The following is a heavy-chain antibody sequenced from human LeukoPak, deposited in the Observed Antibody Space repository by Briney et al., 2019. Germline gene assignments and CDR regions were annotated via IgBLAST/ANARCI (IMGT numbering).Heavy chain of an antibody. D-gene: IGHD2-15*01. CDR2: INIDGSST. Sequence: GGSLRLSCAASGFSFSDYWMNWVRRAPGKGLVRVSRINIDGSSTSYADSVKGRFTISRDNAKNTLYLQMNSLRAEDTAVYYCARGWVEKDYWGQGTLVTVSS. V-gene: IGHV3-74*01. CDR3: ARGWVEKDY. J-gene: IGHJ4*02. CDR1: GFSFSDYW.